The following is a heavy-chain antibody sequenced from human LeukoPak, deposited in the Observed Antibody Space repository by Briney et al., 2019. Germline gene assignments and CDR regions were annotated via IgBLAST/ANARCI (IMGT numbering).Heavy chain of an antibody. CDR3: AKSIAGEYYYYYYMDV. D-gene: IGHD6-6*01. CDR2: ISGSGGST. CDR1: GFTFSSYA. V-gene: IGHV3-23*01. Sequence: GGSLRLSCAASGFTFSSYAMSWVRQAPGKGLEWVSAISGSGGSTYYADSVKGRFTISRDNSKNTLYLQMNSLRAEDTAVYYFAKSIAGEYYYYYYMDVWGKGTTVTVSS. J-gene: IGHJ6*03.